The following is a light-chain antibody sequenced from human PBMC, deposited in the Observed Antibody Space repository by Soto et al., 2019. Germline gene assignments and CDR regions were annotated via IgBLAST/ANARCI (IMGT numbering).Light chain of an antibody. CDR1: QSVSINY. V-gene: IGKV3-20*01. Sequence: EIVLTQSPGTLSRSPGERATLSCRASQSVSINYLAWYQQKPGQATRLLIRDASNRATGIPARFSGSGSGTDFTLTIRMLEPEDFAVYYCQQYGSSPPGITFGQGTRLEIK. CDR3: QQYGSSPPGIT. CDR2: DAS. J-gene: IGKJ5*01.